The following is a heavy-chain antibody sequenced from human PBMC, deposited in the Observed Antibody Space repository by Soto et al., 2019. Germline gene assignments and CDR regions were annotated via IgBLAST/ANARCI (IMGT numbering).Heavy chain of an antibody. CDR2: IIPILGIA. Sequence: SVKVSCKASGGTFSSYTISWVRQAPGQGLEWMGRIIPILGIANYAQKFQGRVTITADKSTSTAYMELSSLRSEDTAVYYSARDRPGVDIVATIGHAFDIWGQGTMVTV. V-gene: IGHV1-69*04. CDR3: ARDRPGVDIVATIGHAFDI. CDR1: GGTFSSYT. J-gene: IGHJ3*02. D-gene: IGHD5-12*01.